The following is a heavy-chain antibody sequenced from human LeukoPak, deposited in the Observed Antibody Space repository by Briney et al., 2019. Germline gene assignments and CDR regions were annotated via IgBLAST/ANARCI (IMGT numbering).Heavy chain of an antibody. D-gene: IGHD3-10*01. Sequence: SETLSLTCAVSGGSISSGGYSWSWIRQPPGKGLEWIGYIYHSGSTYYNPSLKSRVTTSVDRSKNQFSLKLSSVTAADTAVYYCARVDGSGSYYYPYWYFDLWGRGTLVTVSS. CDR1: GGSISSGGYS. V-gene: IGHV4-30-2*01. J-gene: IGHJ2*01. CDR3: ARVDGSGSYYYPYWYFDL. CDR2: IYHSGST.